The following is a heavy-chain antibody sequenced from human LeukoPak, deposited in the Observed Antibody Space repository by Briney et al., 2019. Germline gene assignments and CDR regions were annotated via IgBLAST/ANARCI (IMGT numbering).Heavy chain of an antibody. V-gene: IGHV4-59*10. CDR2: IYTSGST. CDR3: ARGGGQQLELFDY. D-gene: IGHD6-13*01. CDR1: GGSFSSYY. J-gene: IGHJ4*02. Sequence: SETLSLTCAVYGGSFSSYYWSWIRQPAGKGLEWIGRIYTSGSTNYNPSLKSRVTMSVDTSKNQFSLKLSSVTAADTAVYYCARGGGQQLELFDYWGQGTLVTVSS.